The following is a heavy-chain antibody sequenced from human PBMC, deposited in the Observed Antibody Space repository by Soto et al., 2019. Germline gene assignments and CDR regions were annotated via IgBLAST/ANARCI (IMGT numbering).Heavy chain of an antibody. J-gene: IGHJ5*02. Sequence: NPSETLSLTCTVSGGSISSYYCSWIRQPPGKGLEWIGHIYYTGSTNYNPSLKSRVTMSVDTAKNQFSLRLSSVTTADTAVYFCARDYYGSGNYDHWGQGTLVTVSS. V-gene: IGHV4-59*01. D-gene: IGHD3-10*01. CDR2: IYYTGST. CDR1: GGSISSYY. CDR3: ARDYYGSGNYDH.